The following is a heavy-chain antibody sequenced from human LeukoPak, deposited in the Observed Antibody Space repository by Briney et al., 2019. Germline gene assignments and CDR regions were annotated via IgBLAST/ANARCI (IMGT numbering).Heavy chain of an antibody. CDR2: IYTSGST. D-gene: IGHD3-22*01. V-gene: IGHV4-61*02. Sequence: SETLSLTCTVSGGSISSGSYYWSWIRQPAGKGLEWIGRIYTSGSTNYNPSLKSRVTISVDTSKNQFSLKLSSVTAADTAVYYCARDILSYYDSSGEGDDAFDIWGQGTMVTVSS. J-gene: IGHJ3*02. CDR1: GGSISSGSYY. CDR3: ARDILSYYDSSGEGDDAFDI.